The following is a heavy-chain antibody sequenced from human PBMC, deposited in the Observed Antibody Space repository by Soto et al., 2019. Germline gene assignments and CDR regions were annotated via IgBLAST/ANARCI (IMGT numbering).Heavy chain of an antibody. V-gene: IGHV4-31*03. CDR2: IYSSGST. CDR1: RGSVGSGGYY. CDR3: AIARSSTNFYYYYYMDV. J-gene: IGHJ6*03. Sequence: QVQLQESGPGLVKPSQTLSLTCTVSRGSVGSGGYYWSWIRQHPGKGLEWIGYIYSSGSTYHNPSLMIRVSISVDPSKNQFSLKLSSVTAADSAWYYCAIARSSTNFYYYYYMDVWGKGTTVTVSS. D-gene: IGHD2-2*01.